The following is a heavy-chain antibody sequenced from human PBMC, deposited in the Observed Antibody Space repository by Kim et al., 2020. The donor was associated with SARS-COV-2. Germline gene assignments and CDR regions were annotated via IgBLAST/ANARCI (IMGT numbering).Heavy chain of an antibody. J-gene: IGHJ4*02. CDR3: ANSRCYYGSGCYYPAFFDD. CDR1: GYTFTSYA. Sequence: ASVKVSFKASGYTFTSYAMNWVRQAPGQGLEWMGWINTNTGNPTYAQGFTGRFVFSLDTSVSTAYLQISSLKAEDTAVYYCANSRCYYGSGCYYPAFFDDWCQGTLVTVSS. D-gene: IGHD3-10*01. CDR2: INTNTGNP. V-gene: IGHV7-4-1*02.